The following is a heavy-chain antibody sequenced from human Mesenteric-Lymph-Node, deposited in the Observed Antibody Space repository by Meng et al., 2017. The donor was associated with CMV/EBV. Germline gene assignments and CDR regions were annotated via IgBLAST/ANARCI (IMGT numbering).Heavy chain of an antibody. D-gene: IGHD3-22*01. CDR3: ARVTQRLNYYDSSGGRSWFDP. Sequence: GGYYWSWIRQHQGKGLEWIGYIYYSGSTYYNPSLKSRVTISVDTSKNQFSLKLSSVTAADTAVYYCARVTQRLNYYDSSGGRSWFDPWGQGTLVTVSS. CDR1: GGYY. J-gene: IGHJ5*02. CDR2: IYYSGST. V-gene: IGHV4-31*02.